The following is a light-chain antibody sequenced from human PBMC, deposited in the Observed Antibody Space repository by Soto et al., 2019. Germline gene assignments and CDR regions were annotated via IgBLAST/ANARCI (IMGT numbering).Light chain of an antibody. V-gene: IGKV3-15*01. J-gene: IGKJ1*01. CDR2: GAS. Sequence: EIVMTQSPATLSVSPGGRATLSCRASQSISGTLAWYQQKPGQAPRLLIYGASTRATSFPARFSGSGSGTDFTLTISSLQSADFEVYYCQQYNNWQWTFGQGTKVDIX. CDR1: QSISGT. CDR3: QQYNNWQWT.